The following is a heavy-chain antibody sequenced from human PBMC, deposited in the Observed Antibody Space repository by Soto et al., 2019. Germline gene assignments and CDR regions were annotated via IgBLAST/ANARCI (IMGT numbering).Heavy chain of an antibody. J-gene: IGHJ4*02. V-gene: IGHV3-30-3*01. CDR3: ARDLRNQYFFDY. Sequence: PGGSLRLSCASSGFTFSEYAMHWVRQAPGKGLEWVAVISYDGSSKYYRDSVKGRFTISRDNSKNTLFLQMDSLRDEDTAVYYCARDLRNQYFFDYWGQGTQVIVSS. CDR2: ISYDGSSK. D-gene: IGHD1-1*01. CDR1: GFTFSEYA.